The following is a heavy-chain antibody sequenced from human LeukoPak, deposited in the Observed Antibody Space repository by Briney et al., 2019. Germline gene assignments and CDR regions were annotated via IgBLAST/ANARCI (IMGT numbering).Heavy chain of an antibody. CDR1: GGTFSSYA. CDR3: ARLRGVAGFDY. Sequence: GASVNVSCKASGGTFSSYAISWVRQAPGQGLEWMGGIIPIFGTANYAQKFQGRVTITADESTSTAYMELSSLRSEDTAVYYCARLRGVAGFDYWGQGTLVTVSS. V-gene: IGHV1-69*13. J-gene: IGHJ4*02. CDR2: IIPIFGTA. D-gene: IGHD6-19*01.